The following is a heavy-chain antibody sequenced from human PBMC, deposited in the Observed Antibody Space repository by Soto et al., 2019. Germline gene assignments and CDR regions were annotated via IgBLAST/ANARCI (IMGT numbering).Heavy chain of an antibody. V-gene: IGHV5-51*01. D-gene: IGHD3-10*01. CDR2: IYSGDSDI. Sequence: PGESLKISCKASGCTFTTYWIGWVRQRPGKGLEWMGIIYSGDSDIRYSPSFEGQVTISADTSLSTAYLQWGSLKASDTAMYYCARQYGSGSFDYWGQGTLVTVSS. J-gene: IGHJ4*02. CDR1: GCTFTTYW. CDR3: ARQYGSGSFDY.